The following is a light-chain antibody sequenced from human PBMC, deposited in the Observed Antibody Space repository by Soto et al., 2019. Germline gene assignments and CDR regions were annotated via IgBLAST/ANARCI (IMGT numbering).Light chain of an antibody. CDR3: QSYDSSLSCRAV. CDR2: GNS. Sequence: QSVLTQPPSVSGAPGQRVTISCTGSSSNIGAGYDVHWYQQLPGTAPKLLIYGNSNRPSGVPDRFSGSKSGTSASLAITGLQAEDEADYYCQSYDSSLSCRAVFGGGTKLTVL. CDR1: SSNIGAGYD. V-gene: IGLV1-40*01. J-gene: IGLJ2*01.